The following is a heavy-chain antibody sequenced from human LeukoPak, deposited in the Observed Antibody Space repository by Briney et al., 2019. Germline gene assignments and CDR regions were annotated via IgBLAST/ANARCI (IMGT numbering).Heavy chain of an antibody. CDR1: GFTFSSSG. CDR2: ISYDGGNK. D-gene: IGHD6-19*01. CDR3: AKATYSSGWYGIDY. J-gene: IGHJ4*02. V-gene: IGHV3-30*18. Sequence: PGRSLRLSCAASGFTFSSSGMHWVRQAPGKGLEWVAVISYDGGNKYYADSVKGRFTISRDNSKNTLYLQMNSLRAEDTAVYYCAKATYSSGWYGIDYWGQGTLVTVSS.